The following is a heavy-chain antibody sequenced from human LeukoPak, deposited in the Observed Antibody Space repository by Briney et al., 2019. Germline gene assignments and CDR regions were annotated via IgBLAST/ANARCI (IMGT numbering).Heavy chain of an antibody. CDR3: ARDSWDDLRHYYYGVDV. D-gene: IGHD1-26*01. Sequence: PSETLSLTCTVSGGSISSYYWSWIRQPAGKGLEWIGRIYTSGSTNYNPSLKSRVTMSVDTSKNQFSLKLSSVTAADTAVYYCARDSWDDLRHYYYGVDVWGQGTTVTVSS. J-gene: IGHJ6*02. CDR2: IYTSGST. V-gene: IGHV4-4*07. CDR1: GGSISSYY.